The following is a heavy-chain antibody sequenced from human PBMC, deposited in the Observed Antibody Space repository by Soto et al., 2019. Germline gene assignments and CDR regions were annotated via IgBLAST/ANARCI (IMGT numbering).Heavy chain of an antibody. CDR1: GFTVSSNY. V-gene: IGHV3-53*01. CDR2: IYSGGST. J-gene: IGHJ6*02. CDR3: ARGYCSSTSCYVEDYYYYYGMDV. Sequence: GGSLRLSCAASGFTVSSNYMSWVRQAPGKGLEWVSVIYSGGSTYYADSVKGRFTISRDNSKNTLYLQMNSLRAEDTAVYYCARGYCSSTSCYVEDYYYYYGMDVWGQGTTVTVSS. D-gene: IGHD2-2*01.